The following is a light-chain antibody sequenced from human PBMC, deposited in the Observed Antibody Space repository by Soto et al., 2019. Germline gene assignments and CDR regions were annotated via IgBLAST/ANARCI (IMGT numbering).Light chain of an antibody. CDR3: QQYHIWPPWT. CDR2: GAS. CDR1: LSVSSD. Sequence: EIVLTQSPGTLSLSPGERATLSCRASLSVSSDLAWYQQRPGRAPRLLMYGASTRADGIPARFTGSGSGTEFTLTISSLQSEDFAVYYCQQYHIWPPWTSGQGTKVDIK. V-gene: IGKV3-15*01. J-gene: IGKJ1*01.